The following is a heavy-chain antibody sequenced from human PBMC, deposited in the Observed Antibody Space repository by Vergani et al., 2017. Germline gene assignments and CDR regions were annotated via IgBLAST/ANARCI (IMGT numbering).Heavy chain of an antibody. V-gene: IGHV1-8*02. J-gene: IGHJ3*02. CDR1: GYTFTSYY. Sequence: QVQLVQSGAEVKKPGASVKVSCKASGYTFTSYYMHWVRQAPGQGLEWMGWMNPNSGNTGYAQKFQGRVTMTRNTSISTAYMELSSLRSEDTAVYYCARAHSILWFDAFDIWGQGTMVTVSS. D-gene: IGHD2-21*01. CDR3: ARAHSILWFDAFDI. CDR2: MNPNSGNT.